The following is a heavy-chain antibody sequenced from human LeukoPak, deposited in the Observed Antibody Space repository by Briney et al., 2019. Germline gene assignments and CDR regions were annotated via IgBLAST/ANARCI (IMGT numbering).Heavy chain of an antibody. D-gene: IGHD1-26*01. CDR3: ARARMGGTTKGNWFDP. CDR1: GVSISSSNSY. CDR2: IFYSGST. J-gene: IGHJ5*02. V-gene: IGHV4-39*07. Sequence: SETLSLTCTVSGVSISSSNSYWGWIRQPPGKGLEWIGNIFYSGSTYYSPSLRSRVTISLDTSRNQFSLKLNSVTAADTAVYYCARARMGGTTKGNWFDPWGQGTLVTVSS.